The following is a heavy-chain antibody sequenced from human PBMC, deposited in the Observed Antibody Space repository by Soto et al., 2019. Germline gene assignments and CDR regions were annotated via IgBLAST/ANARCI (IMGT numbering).Heavy chain of an antibody. J-gene: IGHJ4*02. CDR3: ARDDDFWSGYFRY. D-gene: IGHD3-3*01. CDR2: IYSGGST. CDR1: GFTVSSNY. V-gene: IGHV3-66*01. Sequence: EVQLVESGGGLVQPGGSLRLSCAASGFTVSSNYMSWVRQAPGKGLEWVSVIYSGGSTYYADSVKGRFTISRDNSKNTLYLQLNSVRAEDTAVYYCARDDDFWSGYFRYWGKGTLVTVSS.